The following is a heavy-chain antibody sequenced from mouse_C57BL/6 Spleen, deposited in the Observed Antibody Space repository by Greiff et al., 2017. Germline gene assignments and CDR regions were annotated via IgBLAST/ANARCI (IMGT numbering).Heavy chain of an antibody. Sequence: QVQLQQSGPELVKPGASVKISCKASGYAFSSSWMNWVKQRPGKGLEWIGRIYPGDGDTNYNGKFKGKATLTADQSSSTAYMQLSSLTSEDSAVYFCARRGDYDYDWFAYWGQGTLVTVSA. D-gene: IGHD2-4*01. CDR1: GYAFSSSW. J-gene: IGHJ3*01. V-gene: IGHV1-82*01. CDR2: IYPGDGDT. CDR3: ARRGDYDYDWFAY.